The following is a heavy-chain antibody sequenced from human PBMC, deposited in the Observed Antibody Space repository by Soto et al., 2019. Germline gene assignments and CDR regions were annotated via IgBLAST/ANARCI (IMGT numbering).Heavy chain of an antibody. V-gene: IGHV4-59*08. Sequence: QVQLQESGPGLVKPSETLSLTCTVSGDSISSYYWSWIRQPPGKGLEWIGYIYYSGSTNYNPSLKSRVTISVDTSKNQFSLKLSSVTAADTAVYYCARRVATRYYYYMDVWGKGTTVTVSS. CDR1: GDSISSYY. CDR2: IYYSGST. CDR3: ARRVATRYYYYMDV. D-gene: IGHD5-12*01. J-gene: IGHJ6*03.